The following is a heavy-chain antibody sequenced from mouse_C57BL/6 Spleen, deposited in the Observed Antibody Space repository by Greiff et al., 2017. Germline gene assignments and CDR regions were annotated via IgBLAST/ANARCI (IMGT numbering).Heavy chain of an antibody. J-gene: IGHJ3*01. V-gene: IGHV1-64*01. CDR2: IHPNSGST. D-gene: IGHD1-1*01. Sequence: QVQLQQSGAELVKPGASVKLSCKASGYTFTSYWMHWVKQRPGQGLEWIGMIHPNSGSTNYNEKFKSKATLTVDKSSSTAYMQLSSLTSEDSAVYYCAFIATVVGGFAYWGQGTLVTVSA. CDR3: AFIATVVGGFAY. CDR1: GYTFTSYW.